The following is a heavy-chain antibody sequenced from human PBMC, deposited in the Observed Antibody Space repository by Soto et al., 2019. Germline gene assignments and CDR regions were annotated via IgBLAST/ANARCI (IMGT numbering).Heavy chain of an antibody. V-gene: IGHV2-5*02. CDR2: IYWDDDK. CDR3: ARRRRAAGGYYFDY. Sequence: QITLKESGPPLVKPTQTLTLTCSLSGFSLSTSGVGVGWIRQPPGKALEWLALIYWDDDKRYSPSLERRLTITRDTSKNQVVLTMTNMNPVDTATYYCARRRRAAGGYYFDYWGQGALITVSS. D-gene: IGHD6-13*01. J-gene: IGHJ4*02. CDR1: GFSLSTSGVG.